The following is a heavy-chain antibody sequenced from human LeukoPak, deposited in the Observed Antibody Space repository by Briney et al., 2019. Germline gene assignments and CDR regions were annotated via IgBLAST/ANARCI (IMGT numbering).Heavy chain of an antibody. J-gene: IGHJ5*02. D-gene: IGHD6-19*01. CDR3: AKELAVAGFNWFDP. Sequence: PGGSLRLSCETSGFTFSTYGMHWVRQAPGKGLEWVALISFDGSDKSYGTSVKGRFTISRDNSKNTLYLQMNSLRAEDTAVYYCAKELAVAGFNWFDPWGQGTLVTVSS. CDR1: GFTFSTYG. V-gene: IGHV3-33*05. CDR2: ISFDGSDK.